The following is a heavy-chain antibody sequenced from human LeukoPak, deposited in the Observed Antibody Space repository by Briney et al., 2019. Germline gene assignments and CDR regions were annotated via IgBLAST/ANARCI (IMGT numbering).Heavy chain of an antibody. J-gene: IGHJ4*02. Sequence: GGSLRLSCAASGFTFSSYWMSWVRQAPGKGLEWVANIKQDGSEKYYVDPVKGRFTISRDNAKNSLYLQMNSLRAEDTAVYYCARVGYSYGPANFDYWGQGTLVTVSS. CDR1: GFTFSSYW. D-gene: IGHD5-18*01. CDR3: ARVGYSYGPANFDY. CDR2: IKQDGSEK. V-gene: IGHV3-7*01.